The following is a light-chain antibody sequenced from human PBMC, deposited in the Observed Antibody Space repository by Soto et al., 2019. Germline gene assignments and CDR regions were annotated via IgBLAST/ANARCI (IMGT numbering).Light chain of an antibody. Sequence: QSALTQPPSASGSLGQSVTVSCTGSSSDVGAYNYVSRYQQHPGKAPKLIIYEVNKRPSGVSDRFSGSKSGNTASLTVSGLQAEDEADYYCSSFGASKVFGGGTKLTVL. V-gene: IGLV2-8*01. CDR1: SSDVGAYNY. CDR3: SSFGASKV. J-gene: IGLJ2*01. CDR2: EVN.